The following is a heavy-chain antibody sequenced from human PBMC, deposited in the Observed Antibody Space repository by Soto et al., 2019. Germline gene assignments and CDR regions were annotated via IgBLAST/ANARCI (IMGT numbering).Heavy chain of an antibody. CDR2: ISYDGSNK. CDR1: GFTFSSYA. CDR3: ARDYPGPDY. V-gene: IGHV3-30-3*01. J-gene: IGHJ4*02. D-gene: IGHD7-27*01. Sequence: QVQLVESGGGVVQPGRSLRLSCAASGFTFSSYAMHWVRQAPGKGLEWVAVISYDGSNKYYADSVKGRFTISRDNSKNTLYLQMNSLSAEDTAVYYCARDYPGPDYWGQGTLVTVSS.